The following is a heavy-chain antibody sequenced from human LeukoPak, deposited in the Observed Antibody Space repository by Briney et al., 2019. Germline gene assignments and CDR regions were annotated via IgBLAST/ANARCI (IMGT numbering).Heavy chain of an antibody. CDR2: ISSSSTI. CDR1: GFTFSSYS. J-gene: IGHJ6*03. CDR3: ARAERLYYYYYYMDV. V-gene: IGHV3-48*01. Sequence: GGSLRLSCAASGFTFSSYSMNWVRQARGKGLEWVSYISSSSTIYYADSVKGRFTISRDNAKNSLYLQMNSLRAEDTAVYYCARAERLYYYYYYMDVWGKGTTVTVSS.